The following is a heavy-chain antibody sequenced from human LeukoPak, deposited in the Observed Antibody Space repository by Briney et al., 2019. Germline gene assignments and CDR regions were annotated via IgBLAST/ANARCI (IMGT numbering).Heavy chain of an antibody. CDR3: AKRGVVIRVFLVGFHKEAYYFDS. CDR2: ISGSGGGT. J-gene: IGHJ4*02. V-gene: IGHV3-23*01. D-gene: IGHD3-10*01. CDR1: GITLSNYG. Sequence: GGSLRLSCAVSGITLSNYGMSWVRQAPGKGLEWVAGISGSGGGTKYADSVKGRFTVSRDNSKNTLYLQMNRLRAEDTAVYFCAKRGVVIRVFLVGFHKEAYYFDSWGQGALVTVSS.